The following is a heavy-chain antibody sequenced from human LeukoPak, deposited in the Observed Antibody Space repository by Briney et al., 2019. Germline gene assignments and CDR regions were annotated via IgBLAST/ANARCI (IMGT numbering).Heavy chain of an antibody. CDR1: GFTFSSYS. V-gene: IGHV3-20*04. CDR3: ARSITMIVVDPLFYMDV. CDR2: INWNSDSI. D-gene: IGHD3-22*01. Sequence: GGSLRLSCAASGFTFSSYSMNWVRQAPGKGLEWVSGINWNSDSIGYADSVKGRFTTSRDNAKNSLYLQMNSLRAEDTAVYYCARSITMIVVDPLFYMDVWGKGTTVTVSS. J-gene: IGHJ6*03.